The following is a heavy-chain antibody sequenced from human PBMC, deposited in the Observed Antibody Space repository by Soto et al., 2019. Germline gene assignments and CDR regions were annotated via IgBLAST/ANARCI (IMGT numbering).Heavy chain of an antibody. CDR2: IRGFSPYT. D-gene: IGHD2-15*01. CDR3: ARDRGYDAHDYYYNAMDV. J-gene: IGHJ6*02. CDR1: GFTFRTYT. Sequence: GGSLRLSCVASGFTFRTYTINWVRQAPGKGLEWVSGIRGFSPYTFYAESVKGRFTISRDNAKNSLYLQMNSLGVEDTAVYYCARDRGYDAHDYYYNAMDVWGLGTTVTVSS. V-gene: IGHV3-21*01.